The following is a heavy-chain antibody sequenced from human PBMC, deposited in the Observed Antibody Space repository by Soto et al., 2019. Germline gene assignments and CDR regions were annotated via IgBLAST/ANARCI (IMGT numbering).Heavy chain of an antibody. CDR2: RNPKSRGT. J-gene: IGHJ6*02. CDR3: ARVHRWLQSYYYGMDV. D-gene: IGHD5-12*01. Sequence: GVSVKVSCKDSGYTFTDYFIHSVRQAPGQGFEWMGWRNPKSRGTNYAQKFQRRVTITGDESTSTAYMELSSLRSEDTAVYYCARVHRWLQSYYYGMDVWGQGTTVTVS. V-gene: IGHV1-2*02. CDR1: GYTFTDYF.